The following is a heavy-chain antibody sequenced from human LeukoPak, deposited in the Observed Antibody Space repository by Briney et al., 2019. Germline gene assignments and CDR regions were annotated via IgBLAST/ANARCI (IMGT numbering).Heavy chain of an antibody. CDR3: ARDTRAVRGFGDYYYMDV. CDR1: GYTFTGYY. Sequence: ASVKVSCKASGYTFTGYYMHWVRQAPGQGLEWMGWINPNSGGTNYAQKFQGRVTMTRDTSISTAYMELSRLRSDDTAVYYCARDTRAVRGFGDYYYMDVWGKGTTVTISS. J-gene: IGHJ6*03. D-gene: IGHD3-10*01. V-gene: IGHV1-2*02. CDR2: INPNSGGT.